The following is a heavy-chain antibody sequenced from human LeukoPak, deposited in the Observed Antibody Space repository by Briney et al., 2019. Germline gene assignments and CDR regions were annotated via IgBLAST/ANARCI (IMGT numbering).Heavy chain of an antibody. CDR3: ARDARYGSGSYRFYYFDY. CDR2: ISSSGSTI. J-gene: IGHJ4*02. D-gene: IGHD3-10*01. V-gene: IGHV3-11*01. CDR1: GFTFSDYY. Sequence: PGGSLRLSCAASGFTFSDYYMSWIRQAPGKGLGWVSYISSSGSTIYYADSVKRRFTISRDNAKNPLYLHMNSLRAEDTAVYYCARDARYGSGSYRFYYFDYWGQGTLVTVSS.